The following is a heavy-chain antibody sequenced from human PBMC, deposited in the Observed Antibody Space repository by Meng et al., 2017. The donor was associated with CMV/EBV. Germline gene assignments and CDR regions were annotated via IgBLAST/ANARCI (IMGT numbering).Heavy chain of an antibody. D-gene: IGHD1-7*01. J-gene: IGHJ5*02. CDR3: ARVRITGTTKVPYNWFDP. Sequence: SETLSPTCAVYGGSFSGYYWSWTRQPPGKGLEWIGEINHSGSTNYNPSLKSRVTISVDTYKNQYSLKLSSVTAADTAVYYCARVRITGTTKVPYNWFDPWGQGTLVTVSS. V-gene: IGHV4-34*01. CDR1: GGSFSGYY. CDR2: INHSGST.